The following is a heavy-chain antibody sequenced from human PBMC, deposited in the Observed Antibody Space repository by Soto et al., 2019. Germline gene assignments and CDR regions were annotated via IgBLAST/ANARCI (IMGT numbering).Heavy chain of an antibody. CDR2: MNPNSGNT. J-gene: IGHJ6*02. CDR1: GYTFTSYD. V-gene: IGHV1-8*01. D-gene: IGHD2-21*02. Sequence: ASVKVSCKAAGYTFTSYDINWVRQATGQGLEWMGWMNPNSGNTGYAQKFQGRVTMTRNTSISTAYMELSSLRSEDTAVYYCARNLKKTLRHIVVVTAHYYHGMDVCGQGTTVTVS. CDR3: ARNLKKTLRHIVVVTAHYYHGMDV.